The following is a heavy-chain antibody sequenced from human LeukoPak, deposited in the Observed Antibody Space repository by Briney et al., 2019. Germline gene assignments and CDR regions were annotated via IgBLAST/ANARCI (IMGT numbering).Heavy chain of an antibody. Sequence: TXSLTCTVSGGSISSGGYYWSWIRQHPGKGLEWIGYIYYSGSTYYNPSLKSRVTISVDTSKNQFSLKLSSVTAADTAVYYCASTSIAGPDYWGQGTLVTVSS. CDR3: ASTSIAGPDY. J-gene: IGHJ4*02. V-gene: IGHV4-31*03. CDR2: IYYSGST. D-gene: IGHD6-6*01. CDR1: GGSISSGGYY.